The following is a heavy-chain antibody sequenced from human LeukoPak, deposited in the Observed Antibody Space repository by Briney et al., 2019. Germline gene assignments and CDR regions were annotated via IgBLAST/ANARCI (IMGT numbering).Heavy chain of an antibody. CDR3: ARAVIGGPFFNY. V-gene: IGHV3-11*01. CDR1: GFTFSDYY. Sequence: AGGSLRLSCAASGFTFSDYYMTWIRQAPGKGLEWVSYISSSGSAVYYADSVKGRFTISRDNAKNSLYLQMNSLRAEDTAVYYCARAVIGGPFFNYWGQGTLVTVSS. J-gene: IGHJ4*02. D-gene: IGHD2/OR15-2a*01. CDR2: ISSSGSAV.